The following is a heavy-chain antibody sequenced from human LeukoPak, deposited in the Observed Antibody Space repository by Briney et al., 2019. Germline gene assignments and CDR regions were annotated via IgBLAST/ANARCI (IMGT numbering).Heavy chain of an antibody. V-gene: IGHV1-2*02. CDR1: GYTFTGYY. D-gene: IGHD3-22*01. CDR2: INPNSGGT. Sequence: ASVKVSCKASGYTFTGYYMHWVRQAPGQGLEWMGWINPNSGGTNYAQKLQGRDTMTRDTSISTAYMELSRLRSDDTAVYYCARRHPYYYDSSGYYDYWGQGTLVTVSS. CDR3: ARRHPYYYDSSGYYDY. J-gene: IGHJ4*02.